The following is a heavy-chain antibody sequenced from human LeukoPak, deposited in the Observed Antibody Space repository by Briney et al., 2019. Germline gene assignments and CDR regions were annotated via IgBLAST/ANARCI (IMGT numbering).Heavy chain of an antibody. CDR2: IYYSGST. V-gene: IGHV4-31*03. J-gene: IGHJ4*02. D-gene: IGHD3-10*01. CDR1: GGSISSGGYY. CDR3: AVQFGELYPFDY. Sequence: SETLSLTCTVSGGSISSGGYYWSWLRQHPGKGLEWIGYIYYSGSTYYNPSLKSRVTISVDTSKNQFSLKLSSVTAADTAVYYCAVQFGELYPFDYWGQGTLVTVSS.